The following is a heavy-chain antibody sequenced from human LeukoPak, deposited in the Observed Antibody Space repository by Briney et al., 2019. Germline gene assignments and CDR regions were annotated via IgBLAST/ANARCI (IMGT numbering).Heavy chain of an antibody. V-gene: IGHV3-21*05. Sequence: GGSLRLSCAASGFTFSSYEMNWVRQAPGKGLEWVSYISSSSSYIYYADSVKGRFTISRDNAKNSLYLQMNSLRAEDTAVYYCARGGGSRNDAFDIWGQGTMVTVSS. J-gene: IGHJ3*02. CDR1: GFTFSSYE. CDR2: ISSSSSYI. CDR3: ARGGGSRNDAFDI. D-gene: IGHD5-12*01.